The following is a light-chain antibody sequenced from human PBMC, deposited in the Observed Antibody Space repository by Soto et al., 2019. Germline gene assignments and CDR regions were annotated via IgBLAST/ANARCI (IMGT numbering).Light chain of an antibody. CDR2: GAS. V-gene: IGKV3-20*01. J-gene: IGKJ2*01. CDR3: QNCGSSLYT. CDR1: QIISRTY. Sequence: DIVLTQSPGTLSLSPGERATLSCRASQIISRTYLGWYQQKPGQAPRPLIYGASIRTTGIPDRFSGSGSGRNFTLAISSVESEEFAVYYCQNCGSSLYTFGQGTELEIK.